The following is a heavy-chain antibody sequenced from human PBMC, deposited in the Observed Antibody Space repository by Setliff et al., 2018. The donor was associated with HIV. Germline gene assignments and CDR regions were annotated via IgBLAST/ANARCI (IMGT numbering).Heavy chain of an antibody. Sequence: PSETLSLTCTVSGGSITTTNYYWGWVRQSPGKGLEWIGVIYYRGSAYYNLSLQSRVTLSVDTSKNSFSLHLTSMTAADTAVYFCARARGPPLPVLDFWGPGTLVTVSS. V-gene: IGHV4-39*07. D-gene: IGHD3-10*01. CDR1: GGSITTTNYY. CDR2: IYYRGSA. J-gene: IGHJ4*02. CDR3: ARARGPPLPVLDF.